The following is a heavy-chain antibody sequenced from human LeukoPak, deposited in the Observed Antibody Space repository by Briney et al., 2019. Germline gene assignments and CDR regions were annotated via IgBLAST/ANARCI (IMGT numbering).Heavy chain of an antibody. CDR1: GGSFSGYY. D-gene: IGHD5/OR15-5a*01. CDR2: IYHSGST. Sequence: PSETLSLTCAVYGGSFSGYYWGWIRQPPGKGLEWIGSIYHSGSTYYNPSLKSRVTISVDTSKNQFSLKLSSVTAAGTAVYYCARANRVSLYYFDYWGQGTLVTVSS. CDR3: ARANRVSLYYFDY. J-gene: IGHJ4*02. V-gene: IGHV4-38-2*01.